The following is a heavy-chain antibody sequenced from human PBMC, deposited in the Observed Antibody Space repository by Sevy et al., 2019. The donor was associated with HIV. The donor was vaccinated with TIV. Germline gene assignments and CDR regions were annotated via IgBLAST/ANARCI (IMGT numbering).Heavy chain of an antibody. V-gene: IGHV1-18*01. CDR3: ARVGVQWVYQLLYFRGYYYYGMDV. D-gene: IGHD2-2*02. CDR1: GYTFTSYG. CDR2: ISAYNGNT. Sequence: ASVKVSCKASGYTFTSYGISWVRQAPGQGLEWMGWISAYNGNTNYAQKLQDRVTMTTDTSTSTAYMELRSLRSDDTAVYYCARVGVQWVYQLLYFRGYYYYGMDVWGQGTTVTVSS. J-gene: IGHJ6*02.